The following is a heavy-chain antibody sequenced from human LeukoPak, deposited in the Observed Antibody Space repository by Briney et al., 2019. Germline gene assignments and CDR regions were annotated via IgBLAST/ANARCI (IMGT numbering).Heavy chain of an antibody. CDR1: GFTFSSYA. D-gene: IGHD3-10*01. J-gene: IGHJ5*02. V-gene: IGHV3-30*04. CDR3: MPPLWFGDPRAGYWFDP. CDR2: ISYDGSNK. Sequence: GGSLRLSCAASGFTFSSYAMHWVRQAPGKGLEWVAVISYDGSNKYYADSVKGRFTISRDNAKNSLYLQMNSLRAEDTAVYYCMPPLWFGDPRAGYWFDPWGQGTLVTVSS.